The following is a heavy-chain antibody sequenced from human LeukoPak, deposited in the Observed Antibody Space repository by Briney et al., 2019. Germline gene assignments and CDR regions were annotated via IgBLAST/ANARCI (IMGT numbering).Heavy chain of an antibody. Sequence: GGSLRLSCAASGFTFSSYAMHWVRQAPGKGLEWVAVISYDGSNKYYADSVKGRFTISRDNSKNTLYLQMNSLRAEDTAVYYCARDGGQLGESGRFDYWGQGTLVTVSS. CDR2: ISYDGSNK. CDR1: GFTFSSYA. CDR3: ARDGGQLGESGRFDY. J-gene: IGHJ4*02. D-gene: IGHD3-10*01. V-gene: IGHV3-30-3*01.